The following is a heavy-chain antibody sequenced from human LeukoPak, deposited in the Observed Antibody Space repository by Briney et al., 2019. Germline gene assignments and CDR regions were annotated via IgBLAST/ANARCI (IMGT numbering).Heavy chain of an antibody. J-gene: IGHJ4*02. CDR3: ANNLVGAKGTFDY. D-gene: IGHD1-26*01. V-gene: IGHV3-30*02. Sequence: GGSLRLSCAASGFTFSSYGMHWVRQAPGKGLEWVAVIWYDGSNKYYADSVKGRFTISRDNSKNTLYLQMNSLRAEDTAVYYCANNLVGAKGTFDYWGQGTLVTVSS. CDR2: IWYDGSNK. CDR1: GFTFSSYG.